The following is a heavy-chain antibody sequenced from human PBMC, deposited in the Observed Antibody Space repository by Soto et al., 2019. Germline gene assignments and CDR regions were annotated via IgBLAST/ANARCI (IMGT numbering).Heavy chain of an antibody. V-gene: IGHV4-34*01. CDR2: INHSGST. CDR3: ARGHRFLEWLFDYYYYGMDV. Sequence: PSETLSLTCAVYGGSFSGYYWSWIRQPPGKGLEWIGEINHSGSTNYNPSLKSRVTISVDTSKNQFSLKLSSVTAADTAVYYCARGHRFLEWLFDYYYYGMDVWGQGTTVTVSS. J-gene: IGHJ6*02. CDR1: GGSFSGYY. D-gene: IGHD3-3*01.